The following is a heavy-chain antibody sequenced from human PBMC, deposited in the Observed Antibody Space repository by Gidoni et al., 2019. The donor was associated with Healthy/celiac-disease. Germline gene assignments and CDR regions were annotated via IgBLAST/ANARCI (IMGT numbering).Heavy chain of an antibody. J-gene: IGHJ4*02. CDR2: ISGSGGST. V-gene: IGHV3-23*01. Sequence: EVQLLESGGGLVPPGGSLRRSCAASGFTFSSYAMSWVRQAPGKGLEWVSAISGSGGSTYYADYVKGRFTISRDNSKNTLYLQMNSLRAEDTAVYYCAIIGSGSYSFDYWGQGTLVTVSS. D-gene: IGHD1-26*01. CDR1: GFTFSSYA. CDR3: AIIGSGSYSFDY.